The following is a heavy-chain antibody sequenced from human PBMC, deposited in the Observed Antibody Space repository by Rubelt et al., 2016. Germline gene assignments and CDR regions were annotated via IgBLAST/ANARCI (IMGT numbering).Heavy chain of an antibody. CDR3: ARGDPDRGSRTVTLDY. V-gene: IGHV4-4*07. J-gene: IGHJ4*02. CDR1: GGSISSYY. D-gene: IGHD4-17*01. CDR2: IYTSGST. Sequence: QVQLQESGPGLVKPSETLSLTCTVSGGSISSYYWSWIRQPAGKGLEWIGRIYTSGSTNYNPSLTSRITMSVDTSKNQFSRKLSSVTAADPAVYYCARGDPDRGSRTVTLDYWGQGTLVTVSS.